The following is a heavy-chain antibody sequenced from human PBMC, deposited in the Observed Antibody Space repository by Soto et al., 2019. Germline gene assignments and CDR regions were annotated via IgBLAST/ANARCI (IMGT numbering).Heavy chain of an antibody. V-gene: IGHV4-39*01. D-gene: IGHD4-17*01. CDR3: ASGKVTTPYYYYMDV. CDR1: GGSISSYY. CDR2: IYYSGST. Sequence: SETLSLTCTVSGGSISSYYWGWIRQPPGKGLEWIGSIYYSGSTYYNPSLKSRVTISVDTSKNQFSLKLSSVTAADTAVYYCASGKVTTPYYYYMDVWGKGTTVTVSS. J-gene: IGHJ6*03.